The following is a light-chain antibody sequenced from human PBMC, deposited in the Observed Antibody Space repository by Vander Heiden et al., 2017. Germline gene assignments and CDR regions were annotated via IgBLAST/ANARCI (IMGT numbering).Light chain of an antibody. J-gene: IGKJ1*01. V-gene: IGKV4-1*01. CDR3: QQYYSSPWT. CDR1: QSPFYASNIQSR. Sequence: DIVMTQSPDSLAVSLGARATLNCTSSQSPFYASNIQSRLAWYQQKPGQPPKLLIYWASTRQSGVPDRFSGSGSGTDFTLTISSLQAEDVAVYYCQQYYSSPWTFGQGTKVEIK. CDR2: WAS.